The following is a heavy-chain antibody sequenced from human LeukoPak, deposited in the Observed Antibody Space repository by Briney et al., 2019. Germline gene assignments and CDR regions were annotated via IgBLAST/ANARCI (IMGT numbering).Heavy chain of an antibody. CDR3: ARDNPNDQSYYFDY. CDR1: GGSISSGSYY. CDR2: IHTSGST. D-gene: IGHD1-26*01. V-gene: IGHV4-61*02. J-gene: IGHJ4*02. Sequence: SQTLSLTCTVSGGSISSGSYYWSWIRQPAGKGLEWIGRIHTSGSTDYNPSLKSRVTISVDTSKNQFSLKLSSVTAADTAVYYCARDNPNDQSYYFDYWGQGTLVTVSS.